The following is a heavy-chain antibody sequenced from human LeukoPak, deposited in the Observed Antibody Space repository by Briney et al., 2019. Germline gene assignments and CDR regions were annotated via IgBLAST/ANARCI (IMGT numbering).Heavy chain of an antibody. V-gene: IGHV3-30*02. J-gene: IGHJ3*02. CDR3: AKVQSGYYYDSRADAFDI. CDR2: DGSNK. Sequence: DGSNKYYADSVKGRFTISRDNSKNTLYLQMNSLRAEDTAVYYCAKVQSGYYYDSRADAFDIWGQGTMVTVSS. D-gene: IGHD3-22*01.